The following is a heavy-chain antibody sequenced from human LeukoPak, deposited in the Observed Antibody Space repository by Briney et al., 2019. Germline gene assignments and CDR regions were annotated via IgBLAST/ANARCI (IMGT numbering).Heavy chain of an antibody. Sequence: ASVKISCKVSGYTFTDYYMHWVQQAPGKGLEWMGLVDPEDGETIYAEKFQGRVTITADTSTDTAYMELSCLRSEDTAVYYCATLSSGSLVPYYFDYWGQGTLVTVSS. CDR1: GYTFTDYY. CDR3: ATLSSGSLVPYYFDY. J-gene: IGHJ4*02. D-gene: IGHD1-26*01. CDR2: VDPEDGET. V-gene: IGHV1-69-2*01.